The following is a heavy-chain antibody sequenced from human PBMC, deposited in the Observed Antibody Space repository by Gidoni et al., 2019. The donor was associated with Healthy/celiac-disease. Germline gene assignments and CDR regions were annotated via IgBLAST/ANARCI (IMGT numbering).Heavy chain of an antibody. CDR2: ISYDGSNK. J-gene: IGHJ4*02. V-gene: IGHV3-30*18. CDR3: AKDLQRRGFYGSAG. D-gene: IGHD3-10*01. Sequence: QVQLVESGGGVVQPGRSLRLPCAASGFTFSSYGMHWVRQAPGKGLEWVAVISYDGSNKYYADSVKGRFTISRDNSKNTLYLQMNSLRAEDTAVYYCAKDLQRRGFYGSAGWGQGTLVTVSS. CDR1: GFTFSSYG.